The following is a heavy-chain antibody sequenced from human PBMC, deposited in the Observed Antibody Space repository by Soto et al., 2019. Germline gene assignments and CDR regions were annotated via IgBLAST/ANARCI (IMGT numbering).Heavy chain of an antibody. D-gene: IGHD6-13*01. CDR2: IIPIFGTA. J-gene: IGHJ5*02. V-gene: IGHV1-69*13. CDR1: GGTFSSYA. CDR3: ASRNQGYSDDWFDP. Sequence: SVKVSCKASGGTFSSYAISWVRQAPGQGLEWMGGIIPIFGTANYAQKFQGRVTITADESTSTAYMELSSLRSEDTAVYYCASRNQGYSDDWFDPWAREPWSPFL.